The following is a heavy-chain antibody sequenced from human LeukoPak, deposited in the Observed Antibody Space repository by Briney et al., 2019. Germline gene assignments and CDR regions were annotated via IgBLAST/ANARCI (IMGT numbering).Heavy chain of an antibody. J-gene: IGHJ4*02. CDR2: ITNSGNSK. V-gene: IGHV3-48*02. D-gene: IGHD3-9*01. CDR1: EFTFSSYS. Sequence: GGSLRLSCAASEFTFSSYSMNWVRQAPGKGLEWVSYITNSGNSKSYADSVKGRFTISRDNTKNSLYLQMNSLRDEDTAVYYCAKGDTYYDLLTCFDFWGPGTLVTVSS. CDR3: AKGDTYYDLLTCFDF.